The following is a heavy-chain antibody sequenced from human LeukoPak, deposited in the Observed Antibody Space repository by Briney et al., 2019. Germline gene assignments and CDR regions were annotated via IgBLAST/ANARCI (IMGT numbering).Heavy chain of an antibody. CDR1: GFTFSSYS. CDR3: ARDRFTAMVVYYFDY. D-gene: IGHD5-18*01. CDR2: ISSSSSYI. V-gene: IGHV3-21*01. J-gene: IGHJ4*02. Sequence: GGSLRLSCAASGFTFSSYSMNWVRQAPGKGLEWVSSISSSSSYIYYADSVKGRFTISRDNAKNSLYLQMSSLRAEDTAVYYCARDRFTAMVVYYFDYWGQGTLVTVSS.